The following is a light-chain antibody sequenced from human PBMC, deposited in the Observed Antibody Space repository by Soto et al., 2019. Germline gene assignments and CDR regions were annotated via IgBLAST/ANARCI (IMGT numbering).Light chain of an antibody. Sequence: DIVMTQSPLSLPVTPGETASVSCRSSQSLLHSNGYTYLDWYLQKPGQSPQLLIHLGSIRASGVPDRFSGSGSGTDFTLKISRVEAEDVGVYYCMQALQTPLTFGGGTKVEIK. V-gene: IGKV2-28*01. J-gene: IGKJ4*01. CDR3: MQALQTPLT. CDR1: QSLLHSNGYTY. CDR2: LGS.